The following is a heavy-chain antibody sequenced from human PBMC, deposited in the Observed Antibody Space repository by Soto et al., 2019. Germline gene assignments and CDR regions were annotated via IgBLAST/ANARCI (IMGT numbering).Heavy chain of an antibody. CDR3: ALSSYPLYYAMDV. J-gene: IGHJ6*02. CDR1: GGSISSGGYY. D-gene: IGHD1-26*01. CDR2: IYYGGNT. Sequence: QVQLQESGPGLVKPSQTLSLTCTVSGGSISSGGYYWTWIRQHPGKGLEWIGYIYYGGNTYYNPTLKHRVTISEDTSTNQFTLKLSSVTAADTAVYYCALSSYPLYYAMDVWGQGTTVTVSS. V-gene: IGHV4-31*03.